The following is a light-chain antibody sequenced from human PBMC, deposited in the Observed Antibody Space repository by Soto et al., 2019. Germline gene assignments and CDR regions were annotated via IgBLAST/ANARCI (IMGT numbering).Light chain of an antibody. CDR3: QQYTQWPPYT. J-gene: IGKJ2*01. CDR2: GAS. V-gene: IGKV3-15*01. Sequence: EIVMTQSPATLSVSPGERATLFCRASQSVGRTLAWYQQKPGQSPRLLVYGASTRANGTPARFSGSGSGTEFTLTISSLQSEDVAVYYCQQYTQWPPYTFGQGTKVEIK. CDR1: QSVGRT.